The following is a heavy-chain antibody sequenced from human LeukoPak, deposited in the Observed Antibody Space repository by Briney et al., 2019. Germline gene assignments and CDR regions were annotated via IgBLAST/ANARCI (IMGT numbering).Heavy chain of an antibody. CDR2: ISSSGSTI. CDR3: ARDHSSGYYYLYY. D-gene: IGHD3-22*01. CDR1: GFTSSSYE. Sequence: GGSLRLSCAASGFTSSSYEMNWVRQAPGKGLEWVSYISSSGSTIYYADSVKGRFTISRENAKNSLYLQMNSLRAEDTALYYCARDHSSGYYYLYYWGQGTLVTVSS. J-gene: IGHJ4*02. V-gene: IGHV3-48*03.